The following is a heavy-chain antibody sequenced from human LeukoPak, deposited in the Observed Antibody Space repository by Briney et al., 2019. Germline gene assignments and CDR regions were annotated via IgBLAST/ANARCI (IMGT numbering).Heavy chain of an antibody. J-gene: IGHJ3*02. CDR3: ARRDGYNMGAFDI. CDR1: GYSFSTYW. CDR2: MYPGDSDT. D-gene: IGHD5-24*01. Sequence: GESLKISCRGSGYSFSTYWVGWVRQMPGKGLEWMGIMYPGDSDTRYSPSFQGQFTISADKSISTAYLQWSSLKASDTATYYCARRDGYNMGAFDIWGQGTMVTVSS. V-gene: IGHV5-51*01.